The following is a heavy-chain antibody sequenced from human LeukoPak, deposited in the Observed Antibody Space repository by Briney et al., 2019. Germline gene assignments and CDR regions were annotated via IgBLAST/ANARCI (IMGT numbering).Heavy chain of an antibody. V-gene: IGHV3-7*01. J-gene: IGHJ4*02. CDR2: IKQDGSEK. Sequence: PGGSLRLSCAASGFTFSSYWMSWVRQAPGKGLEWVANIKQDGSEKYYVDSVKGRVTISRDNAKNSLYLQMNSLRAEDTAVYYCARWASGLTGTMGGGYFDYWGQGTLVTVSS. CDR1: GFTFSSYW. D-gene: IGHD1-20*01. CDR3: ARWASGLTGTMGGGYFDY.